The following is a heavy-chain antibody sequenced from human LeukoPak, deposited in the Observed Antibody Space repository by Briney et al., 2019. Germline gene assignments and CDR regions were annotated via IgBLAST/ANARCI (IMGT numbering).Heavy chain of an antibody. Sequence: GGSLRLSCAASGFISSSYNMNWVRQAPGKGLEWVASSMSSGFLHYADSVKGRFTVSRNNAENSVYLQLNSLRADDTAVYYCARDDHTSWFTAWGQGTLVTVSS. CDR3: ARDDHTSWFTA. CDR1: GFISSSYN. V-gene: IGHV3-69-1*01. CDR2: SMSSGFL. D-gene: IGHD2-2*02. J-gene: IGHJ5*02.